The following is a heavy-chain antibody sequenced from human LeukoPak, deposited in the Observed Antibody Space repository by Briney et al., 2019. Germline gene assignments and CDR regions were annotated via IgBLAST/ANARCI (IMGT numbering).Heavy chain of an antibody. Sequence: SETLSLTCAVYGGSFSGYYWSWIRQPPGKGLEWNGEINHSGSTNYNPSLKSRVTISVDTSKNQFSLKLSSVTAADTAVYYCARGRVAPAAIQRRYYYYYMDVWGKGTTVTVSS. V-gene: IGHV4-34*01. CDR3: ARGRVAPAAIQRRYYYYYMDV. D-gene: IGHD2-2*02. J-gene: IGHJ6*03. CDR1: GGSFSGYY. CDR2: INHSGST.